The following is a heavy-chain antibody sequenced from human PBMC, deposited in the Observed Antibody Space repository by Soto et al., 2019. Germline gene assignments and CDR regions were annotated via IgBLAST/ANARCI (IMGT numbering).Heavy chain of an antibody. CDR3: ARDLNLGLGDY. CDR1: GYTFTSYG. CDR2: INANNGNT. V-gene: IGHV1-18*01. Sequence: QVQLVQSGAEVKKPGASVKVSCKASGYTFTSYGLSWVRQAPGQGLEWMGWINANNGNTKYAQKLQGRVTMTTDTSTTTAYMELSSLRSDDTAVYYGARDLNLGLGDYWGQGTLVTVSS. J-gene: IGHJ4*02. D-gene: IGHD7-27*01.